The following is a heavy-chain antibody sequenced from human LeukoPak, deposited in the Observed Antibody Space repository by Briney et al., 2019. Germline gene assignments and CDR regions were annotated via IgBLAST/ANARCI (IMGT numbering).Heavy chain of an antibody. CDR1: GASFSSGSDY. V-gene: IGHV4-61*02. J-gene: IGHJ5*02. CDR3: ARQPKSCAPGIFITGKACWFDT. CDR2: IQTSGNT. D-gene: IGHD3-10*01. Sequence: PSETLSLTCTVSGASFSSGSDYWSWIRQPAGKGLEYIGRIQTSGNTNYNPSLKSRVTISVDTSKNQFSLKLSSVTAADTAVYYCARQPKSCAPGIFITGKACWFDTWGQGTLATVSP.